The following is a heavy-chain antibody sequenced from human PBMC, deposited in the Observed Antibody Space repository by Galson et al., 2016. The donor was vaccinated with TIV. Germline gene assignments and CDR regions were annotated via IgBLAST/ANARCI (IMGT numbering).Heavy chain of an antibody. Sequence: SLRLSCAASGFTFSSYALTWVRQAPGKGLEWVSAISGGGGSSYYGDSVKGRFTISRDNSEKMLYLQMNSLRAEDTAVYYCAKVPRSGFSYYYGIDVWGQGTTVTVS. V-gene: IGHV3-23*01. CDR2: ISGGGGSS. CDR3: AKVPRSGFSYYYGIDV. CDR1: GFTFSSYA. J-gene: IGHJ6*02. D-gene: IGHD3-22*01.